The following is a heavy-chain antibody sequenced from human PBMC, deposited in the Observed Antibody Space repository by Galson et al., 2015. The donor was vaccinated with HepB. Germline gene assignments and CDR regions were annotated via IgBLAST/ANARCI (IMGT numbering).Heavy chain of an antibody. Sequence: LRLSCAASGFNFSLYSMNWVRQAPGRGLEWVSSISSSGSYIYYGDSVKGRCTVSRDSAKTSVYLQMNSLRGDDTAVYYCARALPSGIRGGRVFDHWGQGTLVTVSS. D-gene: IGHD3-10*01. CDR1: GFNFSLYS. V-gene: IGHV3-21*01. J-gene: IGHJ4*02. CDR2: ISSSGSYI. CDR3: ARALPSGIRGGRVFDH.